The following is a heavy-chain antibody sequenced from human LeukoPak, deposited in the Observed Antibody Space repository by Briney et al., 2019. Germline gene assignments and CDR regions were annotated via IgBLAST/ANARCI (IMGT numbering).Heavy chain of an antibody. CDR1: GFTFSTYW. D-gene: IGHD6-13*01. CDR2: INSDGNII. J-gene: IGHJ4*02. V-gene: IGHV3-74*01. CDR3: VAGMGNY. Sequence: GGSLRLSRAASGFTFSTYWMHWVRQVPGKGLVWVSRINSDGNIITYADSVKGRFTISRDNASNMVYLQMNSLRAEDTAVYYCVAGMGNYWGQGTLVPV.